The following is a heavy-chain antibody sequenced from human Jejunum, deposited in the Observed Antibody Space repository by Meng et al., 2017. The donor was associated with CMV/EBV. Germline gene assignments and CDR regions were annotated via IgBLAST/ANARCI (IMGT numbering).Heavy chain of an antibody. CDR2: INNDGGTT. CDR1: AFAFSDYW. Sequence: SAFAFSDYWMHWVRQAPGKGLVWVSRINNDGGTTVYADSVKGRFTISRDNAKNTLSLQMNSLRGEDTAVYYCAREQSSSYAFDIWGQGTVVTVSS. V-gene: IGHV3-74*03. J-gene: IGHJ3*02. CDR3: AREQSSSYAFDI. D-gene: IGHD6-6*01.